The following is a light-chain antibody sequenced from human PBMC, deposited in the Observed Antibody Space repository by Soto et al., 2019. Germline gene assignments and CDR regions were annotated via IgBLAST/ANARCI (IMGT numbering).Light chain of an antibody. V-gene: IGKV1-39*01. CDR2: SAS. Sequence: DIQLTQSQSSLSASVGERVTIACRASQTVSKYVNWYQQKPGEAPDLLIYSASTLYGGLPSRFSGSGSGTEFTLTISNLQPEDFATYYCQQTYSLPLTFAQGTKVDIK. J-gene: IGKJ1*01. CDR3: QQTYSLPLT. CDR1: QTVSKY.